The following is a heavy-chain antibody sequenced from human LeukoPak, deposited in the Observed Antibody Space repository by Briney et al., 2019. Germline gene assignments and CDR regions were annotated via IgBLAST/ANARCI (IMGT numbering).Heavy chain of an antibody. J-gene: IGHJ4*02. CDR3: AKGSGGAIVLDYFDS. D-gene: IGHD3-16*02. Sequence: GRSLRLSCAASGFSFTNYAMHWVRQAPGKGLAWVAVVSYDETNKDYTDSVKGRFTISRDNSKNTVYLQMNGLRAEDTAVYYCAKGSGGAIVLDYFDSSGQGTLVTVSS. CDR2: VSYDETNK. V-gene: IGHV3-30*18. CDR1: GFSFTNYA.